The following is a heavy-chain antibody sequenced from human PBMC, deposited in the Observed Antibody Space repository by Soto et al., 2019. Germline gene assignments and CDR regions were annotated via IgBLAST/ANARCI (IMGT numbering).Heavy chain of an antibody. CDR3: AKERAARGLDY. D-gene: IGHD6-6*01. CDR2: ISNSGGNT. Sequence: EVQLLESGGGLVQPGGSLRLSCAASGFTFSNYAMSWVRQAPGKGLEWVSTISNSGGNTYYADSVKGRFTISRDNAENTRDLEMNSLRAEDKALYYCAKERAARGLDYWGQGSLVSGSS. J-gene: IGHJ4*02. V-gene: IGHV3-23*01. CDR1: GFTFSNYA.